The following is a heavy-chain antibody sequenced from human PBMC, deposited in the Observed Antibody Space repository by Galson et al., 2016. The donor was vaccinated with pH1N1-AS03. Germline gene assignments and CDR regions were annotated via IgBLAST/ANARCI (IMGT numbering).Heavy chain of an antibody. D-gene: IGHD3-16*01. V-gene: IGHV1-69*13. CDR1: GGTFSSYA. J-gene: IGHJ4*01. CDR2: IRPISGAA. Sequence: SVKVSCKASGGTFSSYAITWMRQAPGQGLEWVGGIRPISGAASYAQKFQGRLTITADESTSTIYMELRSLTSEDTAVYYCARDRYYDAAGRDFYESERWGHGALVTVA. CDR3: ARDRYYDAAGRDFYESER.